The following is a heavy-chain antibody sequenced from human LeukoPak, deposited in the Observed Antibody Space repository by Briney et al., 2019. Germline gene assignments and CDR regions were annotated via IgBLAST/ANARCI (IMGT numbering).Heavy chain of an antibody. CDR2: INPISGGT. D-gene: IGHD1-26*01. CDR3: ARSLVGATTGFDY. Sequence: ASVKVSCKASGYTFTAYYMHWVRQAPGQGLEWMGWINPISGGTNYAQKFQGRVTMTRDTSITTAYMELSRLRSDDTAVYYCARSLVGATTGFDYWGQGTLVTVSS. V-gene: IGHV1-2*02. J-gene: IGHJ4*02. CDR1: GYTFTAYY.